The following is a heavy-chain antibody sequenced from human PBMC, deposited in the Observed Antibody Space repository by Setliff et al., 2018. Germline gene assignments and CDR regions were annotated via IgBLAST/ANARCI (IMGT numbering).Heavy chain of an antibody. J-gene: IGHJ3*02. CDR1: GYTFTSYG. CDR3: AISTIFGVVSPTPDAFDI. D-gene: IGHD3-3*01. V-gene: IGHV1-18*01. CDR2: ISAYNGNT. Sequence: ASVKVSCKASGYTFTSYGISWVRQAPGQGLEWMGWISAYNGNTNYAQKLQGRVTMTTDTSTSTAYMEPRSLRSDDTAVYYCAISTIFGVVSPTPDAFDIWGQGTMVTVSS.